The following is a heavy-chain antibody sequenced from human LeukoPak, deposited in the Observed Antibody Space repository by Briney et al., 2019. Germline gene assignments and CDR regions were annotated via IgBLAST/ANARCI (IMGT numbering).Heavy chain of an antibody. Sequence: ASVKVSCKASGYTFTSYGISWVRQAPGQGLEWMGWISAYNGNTNYAQKLQGRVTMTTDTSTSTAYMELRSLRSDDTAVYYCARDLSSSWKTYWYFDLWGRGTLVTVSS. CDR3: ARDLSSSWKTYWYFDL. J-gene: IGHJ2*01. CDR2: ISAYNGNT. V-gene: IGHV1-18*01. CDR1: GYTFTSYG. D-gene: IGHD6-13*01.